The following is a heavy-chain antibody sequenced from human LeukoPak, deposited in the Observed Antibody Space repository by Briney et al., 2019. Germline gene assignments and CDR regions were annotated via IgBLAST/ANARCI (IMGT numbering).Heavy chain of an antibody. Sequence: ASVKVSCKDSGGTFSSYAISWVRQAPGQGLEWMGGIIPIFGTANYAQKFQGRVTITTDESTSTAYMELSSLRSEDTAVYYCARDYYGSGSRWGQGTLVTVSS. CDR1: GGTFSSYA. J-gene: IGHJ4*02. CDR3: ARDYYGSGSR. V-gene: IGHV1-69*05. CDR2: IIPIFGTA. D-gene: IGHD3-10*01.